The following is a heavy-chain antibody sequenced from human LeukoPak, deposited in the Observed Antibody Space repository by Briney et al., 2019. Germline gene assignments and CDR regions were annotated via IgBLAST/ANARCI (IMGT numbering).Heavy chain of an antibody. CDR1: GFTFSSYS. CDR3: ARDLSGSYYGY. CDR2: IRSSSSYI. Sequence: GGSLRLSCAASGFTFSSYSMSWVRQAPGKGLEWVSSIRSSSSYIYYADSVKGRFTISRDNAKNSLYLQMNSLRAEDTAVYYCARDLSGSYYGYWGKGTLVTVSS. D-gene: IGHD1-26*01. V-gene: IGHV3-21*01. J-gene: IGHJ4*02.